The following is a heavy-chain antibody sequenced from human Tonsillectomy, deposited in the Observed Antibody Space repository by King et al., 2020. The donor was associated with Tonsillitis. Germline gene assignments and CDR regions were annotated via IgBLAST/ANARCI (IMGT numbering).Heavy chain of an antibody. CDR1: GITLSDFG. J-gene: IGHJ3*02. Sequence: QVQLVESGGGVVQPGTSLRLSCVASGITLSDFGLHWVRQTPGKGLEWVACIWRDGTYTSYADFVKGRFTVSRDNSRNTLYLHMNSLRVDDTAVYYCASLEDFGGGGPDAFDIWGQGTTVTVSS. V-gene: IGHV3-33*08. CDR3: ASLEDFGGGGPDAFDI. CDR2: IWRDGTYT. D-gene: IGHD2-15*01.